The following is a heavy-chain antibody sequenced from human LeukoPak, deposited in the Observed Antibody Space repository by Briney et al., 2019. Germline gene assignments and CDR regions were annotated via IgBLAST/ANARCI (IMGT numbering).Heavy chain of an antibody. V-gene: IGHV4-39*07. Sequence: SETLSLTCTVSGGSISSSSYYWGWIRQPPGKGLEWIGSIYYSGSTYYNPSLKSRVTISVDTSKNQFSLKLSSVTAADTAVYYCARTYYYGSGSSEGLNWFDPWGQGTLVTVSS. CDR2: IYYSGST. J-gene: IGHJ5*02. CDR1: GGSISSSSYY. D-gene: IGHD3-10*01. CDR3: ARTYYYGSGSSEGLNWFDP.